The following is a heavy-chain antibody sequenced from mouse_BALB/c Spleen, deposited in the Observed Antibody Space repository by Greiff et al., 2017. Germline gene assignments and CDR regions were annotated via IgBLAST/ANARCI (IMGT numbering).Heavy chain of an antibody. CDR3: APTMPSVDY. CDR2: INPYNGAT. J-gene: IGHJ4*01. D-gene: IGHD2-10*01. Sequence: EVQLQQSGPELVKPGASVKISCKASGYSFTGYYMHWVKQSHVKSLEWIGRINPYNGATSYNQNFKDKASLTVDKSSSTAYMELHSLTSEDSAVYYCAPTMPSVDYWGQGTSVTVSS. CDR1: GYSFTGYY. V-gene: IGHV1-26*01.